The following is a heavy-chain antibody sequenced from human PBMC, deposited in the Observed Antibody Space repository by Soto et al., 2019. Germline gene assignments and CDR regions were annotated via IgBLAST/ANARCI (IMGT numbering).Heavy chain of an antibody. Sequence: GGSLRLSCTTSGLTFGDNAMSWVRQAPGKGLEWVGFIRSKGYGRTTDYAASVKGRFTISRDDSKSIAYLQMNSLKTEDTAVYYCTRAGIDRTGTTHYYYGMDVWGQGTTVTVSS. CDR3: TRAGIDRTGTTHYYYGMDV. CDR1: GLTFGDNA. CDR2: IRSKGYGRTT. D-gene: IGHD1-1*01. J-gene: IGHJ6*02. V-gene: IGHV3-49*04.